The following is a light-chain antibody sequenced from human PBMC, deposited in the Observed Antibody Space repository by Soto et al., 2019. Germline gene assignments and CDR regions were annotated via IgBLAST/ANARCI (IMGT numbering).Light chain of an antibody. Sequence: DIVMTQSPDSLSVSLGERATINCKPSQTLLYSSNNKNYLAWFQQKPGQPPKLLIYWASTRNSGVPDRFSGSGSGTDFTLTLSGLQAEDVAIYYCQQYYSVPVTFGQGTRLEIK. J-gene: IGKJ5*01. CDR2: WAS. CDR3: QQYYSVPVT. V-gene: IGKV4-1*01. CDR1: QTLLYSSNNKNY.